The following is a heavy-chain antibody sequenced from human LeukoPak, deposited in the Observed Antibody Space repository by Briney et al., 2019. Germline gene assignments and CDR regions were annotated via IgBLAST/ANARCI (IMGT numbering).Heavy chain of an antibody. J-gene: IGHJ4*02. D-gene: IGHD6-13*01. CDR3: AKGARWAAAERYYFDY. Sequence: QPGGSLRLSCAASGFTFRNYGMSWVRQAPEKGLEWISVISGSGGSAYYADSVKGRFTISRDNSKNMVYLQMNSLRVEDTAVYYCAKGARWAAAERYYFDYWGQGTLVTVSS. V-gene: IGHV3-23*01. CDR2: ISGSGGSA. CDR1: GFTFRNYG.